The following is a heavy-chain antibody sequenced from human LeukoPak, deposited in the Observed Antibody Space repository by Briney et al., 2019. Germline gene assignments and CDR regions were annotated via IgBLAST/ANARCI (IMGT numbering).Heavy chain of an antibody. CDR3: AGSIAAAGSFDP. CDR1: GFTFSSYS. D-gene: IGHD6-13*01. J-gene: IGHJ5*02. Sequence: GGSLRLSCAASGFTFSSYSMNWVRQAPGKGLEWVSSISSSSSYIYYADSVKGRFTISRDNAKNSLYLQMNSLRAEDTAVYYCAGSIAAAGSFDPWGQGTLVTVSS. CDR2: ISSSSSYI. V-gene: IGHV3-21*01.